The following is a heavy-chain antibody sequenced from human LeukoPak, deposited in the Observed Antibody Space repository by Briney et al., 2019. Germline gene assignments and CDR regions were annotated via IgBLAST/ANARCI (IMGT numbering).Heavy chain of an antibody. D-gene: IGHD4-17*01. CDR3: TRDFLDYGDYGPPIG. J-gene: IGHJ4*02. V-gene: IGHV3-49*04. CDR1: GFTFSNAW. CDR2: IRSKAYGGTT. Sequence: GGSLRLSCAASGFTFSNAWMNWVRQAPGKGLEWVGFIRSKAYGGTTEYAASVKGRFTISRDDSKSIAYLQMNSLKTEDTAVYYCTRDFLDYGDYGPPIGWGQGTLVTVSS.